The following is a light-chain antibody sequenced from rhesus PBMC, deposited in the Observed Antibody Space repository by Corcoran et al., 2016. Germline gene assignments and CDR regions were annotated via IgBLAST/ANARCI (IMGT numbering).Light chain of an antibody. CDR1: SSDIGGYNR. J-gene: IGLJ3*01. V-gene: IGLV2-13*02. Sequence: QAALTQSPSVSGSPGQSVTISCTGTSSDIGGYNRVSWYQQHPGKAPKLLLYEVNKRPSGVSDRFSGSKSGHPASLTISGLQAEDEADYYGSSYASSSAVLFGGGTRLTVL. CDR3: SSYASSSAVL. CDR2: EVN.